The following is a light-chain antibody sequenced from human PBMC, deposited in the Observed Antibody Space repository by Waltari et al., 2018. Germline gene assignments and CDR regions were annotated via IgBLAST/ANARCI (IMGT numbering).Light chain of an antibody. J-gene: IGLJ2*01. V-gene: IGLV3-19*01. Sequence: SSELTQDPAVSVAMGQTVRITCQGDSLRSYYASWYQQRPGQAPLLFIYDKNNRPSGVPDRFSGSSSHNTGSLTITGAQAEDEASYYCHSRDASGVAGSFGGGTKLTVL. CDR3: HSRDASGVAGS. CDR1: SLRSYY. CDR2: DKN.